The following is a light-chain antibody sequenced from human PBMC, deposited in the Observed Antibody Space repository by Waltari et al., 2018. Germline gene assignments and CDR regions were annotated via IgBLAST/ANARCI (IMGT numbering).Light chain of an antibody. Sequence: QSALTQPASVSGSPGQSITISCTGTSSDIGFYNYVSWYQQHPGKAPKLMIYDVSERPSGVSNRFSGSKSGNTAPLTISGLQAEDEADYYCNSYAGSSSWVFGGGTKLPVL. CDR1: SSDIGFYNY. V-gene: IGLV2-14*03. CDR2: DVS. CDR3: NSYAGSSSWV. J-gene: IGLJ3*02.